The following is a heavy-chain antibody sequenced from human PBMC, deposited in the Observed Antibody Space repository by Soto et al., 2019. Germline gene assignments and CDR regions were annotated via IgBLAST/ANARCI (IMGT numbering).Heavy chain of an antibody. V-gene: IGHV1-69*13. Sequence: VKVSCKASGGNFARYSVFCVLQAAGQWLDWMGGIIPIFGTPTYAQKFQGRVTIKEDKPMNTAYMEMNSLTFEDTAWYYCARSEGGYFYGMDVWGQGTTVTVSS. D-gene: IGHD3-9*01. CDR3: ARSEGGYFYGMDV. J-gene: IGHJ6*02. CDR1: GGNFARYS. CDR2: IIPIFGTP.